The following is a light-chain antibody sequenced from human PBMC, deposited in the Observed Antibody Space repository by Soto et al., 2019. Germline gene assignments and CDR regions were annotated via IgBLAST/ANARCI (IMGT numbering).Light chain of an antibody. V-gene: IGLV2-14*03. CDR1: SSDVGEYKY. J-gene: IGLJ1*01. CDR3: SAYTTSIALYL. CDR2: DIS. Sequence: QSVLTQPASVSRSPGQSITISCTEISSDVGEYKYVSWYQQHPGTAPKLIIYDISNRPSGVSNRFSGSTSRSTASLTISGLQAEDEADYYCSAYTTSIALYLFRTGTKLTVL.